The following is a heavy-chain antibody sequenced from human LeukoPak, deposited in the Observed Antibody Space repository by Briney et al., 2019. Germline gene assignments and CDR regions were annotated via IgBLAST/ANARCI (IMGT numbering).Heavy chain of an antibody. V-gene: IGHV3-73*01. CDR3: TRQDCSGGSCSYVDY. J-gene: IGHJ4*02. CDR1: GFTFSGFY. D-gene: IGHD2-15*01. CDR2: IRSKPNSYTT. Sequence: GGSLRLSCAASGFTFSGFYMHWVRQASGKGLEWVGLIRSKPNSYTTVYAASVKGRFTISRDDSKNTAYLQMSSLKAEDTAVYYCTRQDCSGGSCSYVDYWGQGTLVTVSS.